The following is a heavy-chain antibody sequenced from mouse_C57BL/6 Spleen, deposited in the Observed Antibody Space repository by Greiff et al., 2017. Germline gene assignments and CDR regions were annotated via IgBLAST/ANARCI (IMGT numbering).Heavy chain of an antibody. CDR1: GYTFTSYW. CDR2: IDPSDSYT. J-gene: IGHJ4*01. CDR3: ARLGDGYDAMDY. Sequence: QVQLQQPGAELVKPGASVKLSCKASGYTFTSYWMQWVKQRPGQGLEWIGEIDPSDSYTNYNQKFKGKATLTVDPSSSTAYMQLSSLTSEDSAVYYCARLGDGYDAMDYWGQGTSVTVSS. D-gene: IGHD2-3*01. V-gene: IGHV1-50*01.